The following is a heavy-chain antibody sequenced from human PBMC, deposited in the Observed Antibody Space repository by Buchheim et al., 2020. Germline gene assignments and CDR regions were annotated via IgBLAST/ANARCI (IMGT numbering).Heavy chain of an antibody. CDR1: VGSISSSSYY. Sequence: QLQLQESGPGLVKPSETLSLTCTVSVGSISSSSYYWGWIRQPPGKGLEWIGSIYYSGSTYYNPSLKSRVTISVDTSKNQFSLKLSSVTAEDTAVYYCAREGHRFLEWLLPEYYYYYGMDVWGQGTT. V-gene: IGHV4-39*07. CDR3: AREGHRFLEWLLPEYYYYYGMDV. CDR2: IYYSGST. D-gene: IGHD3-3*01. J-gene: IGHJ6*02.